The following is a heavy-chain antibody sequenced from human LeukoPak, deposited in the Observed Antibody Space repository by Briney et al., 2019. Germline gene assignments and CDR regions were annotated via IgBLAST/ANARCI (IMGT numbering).Heavy chain of an antibody. Sequence: ASVKVSCKTSGYSFIDYYIHWVRQAPGQGLEWMGWINSNSADTNYAQKFQGRVTMTRDTSISTAYMELSRLRSDDTAVYYCARDLVGATIGYYYYMDVWGKGTTVTVSS. V-gene: IGHV1-2*02. CDR1: GYSFIDYY. D-gene: IGHD1-26*01. J-gene: IGHJ6*03. CDR3: ARDLVGATIGYYYYMDV. CDR2: INSNSADT.